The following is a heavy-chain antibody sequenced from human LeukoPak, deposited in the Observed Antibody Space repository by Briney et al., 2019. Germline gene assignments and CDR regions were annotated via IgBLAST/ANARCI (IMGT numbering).Heavy chain of an antibody. CDR1: GFTFSSYA. CDR3: AKVVALIVVVAWFDP. J-gene: IGHJ5*02. Sequence: GGSLRLSCAASGFTFSSYAMHWVRQAPGKGLEWVAVISYDGSNKYYADSVKGRFTISRDNSKNTLYLQMNSLRAEDTAVYYCAKVVALIVVVAWFDPWGQGTLVTVSS. CDR2: ISYDGSNK. D-gene: IGHD3-22*01. V-gene: IGHV3-30-3*01.